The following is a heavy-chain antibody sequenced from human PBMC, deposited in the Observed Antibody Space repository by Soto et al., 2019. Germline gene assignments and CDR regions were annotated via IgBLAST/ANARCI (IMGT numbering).Heavy chain of an antibody. V-gene: IGHV1-69*01. J-gene: IGHJ6*02. D-gene: IGHD6-13*01. CDR1: GGTFSRNA. CDR3: ARSREAATTRVGMDV. CDR2: IIPFFHAP. Sequence: GASVXVACRASGGTFSRNAIVCCLQAPGQGLECIGWIIPFFHAPNYAQKFQGRVTITADESTSIVFMEMSSLRFEDTAVYYCARSREAATTRVGMDVWGQRPTVTV.